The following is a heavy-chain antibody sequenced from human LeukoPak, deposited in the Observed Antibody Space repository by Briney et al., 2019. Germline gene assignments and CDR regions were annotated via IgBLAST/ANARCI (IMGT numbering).Heavy chain of an antibody. D-gene: IGHD3-9*01. Sequence: NPGGSLRLSCAASGFTFSDYYMSWIRQAPGKGLEWVPYISSSGSTIYYADSVKGRFTISRDNAKNSLYLQMNSLRAEDTAVYYCARDKYDILTGAFDYWGQGTLVTVSS. CDR1: GFTFSDYY. CDR3: ARDKYDILTGAFDY. CDR2: ISSSGSTI. J-gene: IGHJ4*02. V-gene: IGHV3-11*04.